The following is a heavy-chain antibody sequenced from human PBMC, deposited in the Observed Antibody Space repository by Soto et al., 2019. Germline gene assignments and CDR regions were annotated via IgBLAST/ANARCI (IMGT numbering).Heavy chain of an antibody. D-gene: IGHD6-19*01. CDR3: ARDPPYSSGWYAGFDP. V-gene: IGHV1-18*01. J-gene: IGHJ5*02. Sequence: QVQLVQSGAEVKKPGASVKVSCKASGYTFTSYGISWVRQAPGQGLEWMGWISAYNGNTNYAQKLQGRVTMTTDTSTSTAYRELRSLRSDDRAVDYCARDPPYSSGWYAGFDPWGQGTLVTVSS. CDR2: ISAYNGNT. CDR1: GYTFTSYG.